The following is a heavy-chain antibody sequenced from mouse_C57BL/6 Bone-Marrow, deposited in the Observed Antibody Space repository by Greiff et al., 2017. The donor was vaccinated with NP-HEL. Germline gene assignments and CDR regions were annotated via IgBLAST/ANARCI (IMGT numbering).Heavy chain of an antibody. CDR1: GYTFTDYN. CDR3: ARGAYYYGSSNFDV. Sequence: EVQLQQSGPELVKPGASVKIPCKASGYTFTDYNMDWVKQSHGKSLEWIGDINPNNGGTIYNQKFKGKATLTVDKSSSTAYMELRSLTSEDTAVYDCARGAYYYGSSNFDVWGTGTTVTVSS. J-gene: IGHJ1*03. D-gene: IGHD1-1*01. CDR2: INPNNGGT. V-gene: IGHV1-18*01.